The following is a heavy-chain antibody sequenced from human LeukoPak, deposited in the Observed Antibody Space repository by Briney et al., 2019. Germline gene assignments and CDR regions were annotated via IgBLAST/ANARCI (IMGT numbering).Heavy chain of an antibody. V-gene: IGHV4-59*01. CDR2: IYYSGST. J-gene: IGHJ4*02. D-gene: IGHD3-16*01. CDR3: ARGLGNRGPSPHR. Sequence: SETLSLTCTVSGGSISSYYWSWIRQPPGKGLEWIGYIYYSGSTNYNPSLKSRVTISVDTSKNQFSLKLSSVTAADTAVYYCARGLGNRGPSPHRWGQGTQVTVSS. CDR1: GGSISSYY.